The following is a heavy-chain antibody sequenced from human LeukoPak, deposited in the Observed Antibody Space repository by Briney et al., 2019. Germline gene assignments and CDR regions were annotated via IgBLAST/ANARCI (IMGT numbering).Heavy chain of an antibody. V-gene: IGHV4-59*01. CDR3: ARVEGWTTPTGFHYYGMDV. D-gene: IGHD4-17*01. Sequence: PSETLSLTCTVSGGSISSYYWSWIRQPPGKGLEWIGYIYYSGSTNYNPSLKSRVTISVDTSKNQFSLKLSSVTAADTAVYYCARVEGWTTPTGFHYYGMDVWGQGTTVTVPS. CDR1: GGSISSYY. CDR2: IYYSGST. J-gene: IGHJ6*02.